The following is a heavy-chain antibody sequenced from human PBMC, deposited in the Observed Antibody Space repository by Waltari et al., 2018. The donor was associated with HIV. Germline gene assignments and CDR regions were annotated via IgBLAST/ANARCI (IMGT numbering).Heavy chain of an antibody. Sequence: QVQLQESGPGLVKPSETLSLTCTVSGGFINNYYWNWIRQPPGNGLEWIGYIYHSGSNNYNPSFKSRVTISVDTSRNEFSLKLTSVTAADTAVYYCAREGTYGGTARPEKGLDSWGQGILVSVSS. CDR3: AREGTYGGTARPEKGLDS. CDR1: GGFINNYY. V-gene: IGHV4-59*01. J-gene: IGHJ4*02. D-gene: IGHD6-6*01. CDR2: IYHSGSN.